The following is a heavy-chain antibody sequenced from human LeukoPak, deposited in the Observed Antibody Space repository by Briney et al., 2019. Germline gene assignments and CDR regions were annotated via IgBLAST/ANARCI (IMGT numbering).Heavy chain of an antibody. V-gene: IGHV3-21*01. J-gene: IGHJ4*02. CDR1: GFTFSSYS. D-gene: IGHD3-16*01. Sequence: GGSLRLSCAASGFTFSSYSMNWVRQAPGKGLEWVSSINSDSSLMFYAESVKGRFTISRDNARNSLYLQMNSLRAEDTAVYYCIRDLFADYSLDYWGQGALATVSS. CDR3: IRDLFADYSLDY. CDR2: INSDSSLM.